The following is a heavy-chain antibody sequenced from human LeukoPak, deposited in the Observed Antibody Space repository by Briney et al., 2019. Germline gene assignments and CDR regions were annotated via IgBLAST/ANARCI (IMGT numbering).Heavy chain of an antibody. CDR2: ITSDGSRT. CDR3: ARDGSLPDY. D-gene: IGHD5-12*01. V-gene: IGHV3-74*01. Sequence: PGGSLRLSCAASQFTFSSYWMHWVRQAPGKGLAWVSFITSDGSRTSYADYVKGRFTISRDNAKNMLYLQMNSLRAEDTAVYYCARDGSLPDYWGQGTLVTVSS. J-gene: IGHJ4*02. CDR1: QFTFSSYW.